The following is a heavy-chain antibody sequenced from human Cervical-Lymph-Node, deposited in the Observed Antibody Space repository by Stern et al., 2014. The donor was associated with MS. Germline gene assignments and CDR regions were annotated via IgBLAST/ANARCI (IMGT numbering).Heavy chain of an antibody. Sequence: VQLVESGGGLVKPGGSLRLSCAASGFTFGSYWMTWVRQAPGEGLEWVASIKDDGSEKYYADSVKGRFTISRDNAKNSLDLQMNSLRGEDAAVYFCARDGRWDLQLGGFDSWGQGTLVTVST. J-gene: IGHJ4*02. CDR2: IKDDGSEK. V-gene: IGHV3-7*01. CDR3: ARDGRWDLQLGGFDS. D-gene: IGHD1-1*01. CDR1: GFTFGSYW.